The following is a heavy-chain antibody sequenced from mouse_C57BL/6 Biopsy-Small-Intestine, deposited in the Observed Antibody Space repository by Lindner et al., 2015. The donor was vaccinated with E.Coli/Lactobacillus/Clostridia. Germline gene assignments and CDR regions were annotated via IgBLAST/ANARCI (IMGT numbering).Heavy chain of an antibody. V-gene: IGHV1-19*01. D-gene: IGHD1-1*01. Sequence: VQLQESGPVLVKPGASVKMSCKASGYTFTDYYMNWVKQSHGKSLEWIGVINPYNGGTSYNPKFKGKATLTVDKSSSTAYMELNSLTSEDSAVYYCARHYYGSSYYFDYWGQGTTLTVSS. CDR2: INPYNGGT. CDR3: ARHYYGSSYYFDY. CDR1: GYTFTDYY. J-gene: IGHJ2*01.